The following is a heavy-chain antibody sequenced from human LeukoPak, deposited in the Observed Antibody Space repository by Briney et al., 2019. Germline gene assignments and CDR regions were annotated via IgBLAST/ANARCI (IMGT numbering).Heavy chain of an antibody. CDR2: ISDDGTRK. D-gene: IGHD6-13*01. Sequence: GGSLRLSCAASGFTFSSYGIHWVRLAPDKGLEWVAVISDDGTRKYYADSVQGRFTISRDNSRNTLYLQMNSLRAEDMAVYYCARASQYSSSWYFDYWGQGTLVTVSS. CDR3: ARASQYSSSWYFDY. CDR1: GFTFSSYG. V-gene: IGHV3-30*03. J-gene: IGHJ4*02.